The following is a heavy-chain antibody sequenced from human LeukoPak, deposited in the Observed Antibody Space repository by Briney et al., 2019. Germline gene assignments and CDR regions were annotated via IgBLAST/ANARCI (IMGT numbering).Heavy chain of an antibody. J-gene: IGHJ4*02. CDR3: ARDPGIVVAGGFPSAL. V-gene: IGHV1-2*02. D-gene: IGHD6-19*01. CDR2: INPNSGGT. Sequence: ASVKVSCKASGYTFTDYYMEWVRQAPGQGLEWMGWINPNSGGTNYAQKFQGRVTMTRDTSISTAYMELSRLRSDDTAVYYCARDPGIVVAGGFPSALWGQGTLVIVSS. CDR1: GYTFTDYY.